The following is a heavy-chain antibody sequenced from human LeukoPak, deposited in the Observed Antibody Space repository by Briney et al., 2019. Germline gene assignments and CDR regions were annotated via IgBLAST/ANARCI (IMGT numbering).Heavy chain of an antibody. CDR3: VRSLNSGSYADL. J-gene: IGHJ5*02. D-gene: IGHD1-26*01. V-gene: IGHV3-53*01. Sequence: PWGSLRLSCAASGFTVSSNFMSWVRQGPGKGLEWVSVVCSVGTTYYADSVKGRFTISRDTSRNTLYLQMNRLRVDDTAVYYCVRSLNSGSYADLWGQGTLITVSS. CDR1: GFTVSSNF. CDR2: VCSVGTT.